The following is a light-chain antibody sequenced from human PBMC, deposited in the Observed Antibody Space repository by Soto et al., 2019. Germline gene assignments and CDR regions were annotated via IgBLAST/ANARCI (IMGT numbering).Light chain of an antibody. J-gene: IGKJ4*01. CDR1: QSVSNN. CDR2: RAS. Sequence: EIVLTQSPGTLSLSPGERATLSCRASQSVSNNYLAWYQQKPGQAPRLLIYRASTRATGIPARFSGSGSGTEFTLTISNLQSEDFAVYYCQQYNDWPPLTFGGGTKVDIK. CDR3: QQYNDWPPLT. V-gene: IGKV3-15*01.